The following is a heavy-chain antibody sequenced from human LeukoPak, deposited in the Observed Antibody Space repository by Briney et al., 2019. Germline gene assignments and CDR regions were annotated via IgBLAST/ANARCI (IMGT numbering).Heavy chain of an antibody. CDR2: IRSNGGST. J-gene: IGHJ4*02. D-gene: IGHD3-22*01. Sequence: GGSLRLSCAASGFTVSTNYMTWVRQAPGKGLEYVSAIRSNGGSTYYADSVKGRFTISRDNSKNTLYLQMSSLRAEDTAVYHCVKDDSYYYDSSGYPHWGQGTLVTVSS. CDR1: GFTVSTNY. CDR3: VKDDSYYYDSSGYPH. V-gene: IGHV3-64D*09.